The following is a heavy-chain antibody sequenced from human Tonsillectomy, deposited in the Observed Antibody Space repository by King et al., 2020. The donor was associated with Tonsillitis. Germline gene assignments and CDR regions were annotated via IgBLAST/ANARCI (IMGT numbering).Heavy chain of an antibody. CDR3: AKVVSTAMVYYFDY. D-gene: IGHD5-18*01. J-gene: IGHJ4*02. CDR2: ISVSGGAK. Sequence: EVQLVESGGNLVQPGGSLRLSCAASGFTFSSSAMAWVRQAPGKGRGWVSVISVSGGAKYYADSVRGRFTISRDNSKNTLYLQMNILGAEDTAPYYCAKVVSTAMVYYFDYWGQGTLVTVSS. CDR1: GFTFSSSA. V-gene: IGHV3-23*04.